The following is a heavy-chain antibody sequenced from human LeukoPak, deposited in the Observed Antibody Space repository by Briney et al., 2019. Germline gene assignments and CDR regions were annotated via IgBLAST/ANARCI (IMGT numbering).Heavy chain of an antibody. CDR3: AIVRWFGELLNY. CDR1: GFTFSSYS. CDR2: ISSSSSYI. V-gene: IGHV3-21*01. Sequence: GGSLRLSCAASGFTFSSYSMNWVRPAPGKGLEWVSSISSSSSYIYYADSVKGRFTISRDNAKNSLYLQMNSLRAEDTAVYYCAIVRWFGELLNYWGQGTLVTVSS. J-gene: IGHJ4*02. D-gene: IGHD3-10*01.